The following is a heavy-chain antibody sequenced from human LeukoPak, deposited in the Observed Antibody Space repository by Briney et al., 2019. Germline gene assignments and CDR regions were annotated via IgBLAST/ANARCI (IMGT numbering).Heavy chain of an antibody. D-gene: IGHD3-3*01. Sequence: SVTVSCMASVGTFSSYAISWVRPAPGQGLEWMGGIIPIFGTANYAQKFQGRGTITTDESTRTAYMELSSLRSEDTAVYYCARGLLEWLYFDYWGQGTLVTVSS. CDR3: ARGLLEWLYFDY. CDR2: IIPIFGTA. V-gene: IGHV1-69*05. J-gene: IGHJ4*02. CDR1: VGTFSSYA.